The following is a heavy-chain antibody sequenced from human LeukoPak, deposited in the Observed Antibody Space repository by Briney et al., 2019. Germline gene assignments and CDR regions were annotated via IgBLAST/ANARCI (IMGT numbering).Heavy chain of an antibody. Sequence: SQTLSLTCTVSGGSISSGDYYWSWIRQPPGKGLEWIGYIYYSGSTYYNPSLKSRVTISVDTSKNQFSLKLSSVTAADTAVYYCARGGDCYGDYGLNYYYGMDVWGQGTTVTVSS. CDR2: IYYSGST. V-gene: IGHV4-30-4*01. CDR3: ARGGDCYGDYGLNYYYGMDV. CDR1: GGSISSGDYY. J-gene: IGHJ6*02. D-gene: IGHD4-17*01.